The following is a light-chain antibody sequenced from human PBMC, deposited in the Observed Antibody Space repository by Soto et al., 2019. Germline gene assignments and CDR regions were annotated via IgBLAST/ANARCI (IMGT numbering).Light chain of an antibody. J-gene: IGKJ1*01. CDR1: QSFTNW. V-gene: IGKV1-5*01. CDR2: DVS. CDR3: QQYASFPRT. Sequence: DTPMTQSPSTLSASVGDRVTITCRASQSFTNWLAWYQQKPGKAPKLLIYDVSNLESGVPSRFSGSGSGTEFTLTISSLQPDDFATYYCQQYASFPRTFGPGTRVEIK.